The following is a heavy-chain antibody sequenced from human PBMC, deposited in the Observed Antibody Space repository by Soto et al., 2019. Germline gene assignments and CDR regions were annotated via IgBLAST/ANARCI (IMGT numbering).Heavy chain of an antibody. Sequence: QVQLVQSGAEVKKPGASVKVSCKASGYTFTMYGFSWVRQAPGQGLEWMGWINPDNGDTNYAQKFQGRVAIITDTPTSIAYMELRSLRSDDTAVYYCARDEYGGDSGYAMDVWGQGTTVTVSS. D-gene: IGHD2-21*02. J-gene: IGHJ6*02. CDR3: ARDEYGGDSGYAMDV. CDR2: INPDNGDT. V-gene: IGHV1-18*01. CDR1: GYTFTMYG.